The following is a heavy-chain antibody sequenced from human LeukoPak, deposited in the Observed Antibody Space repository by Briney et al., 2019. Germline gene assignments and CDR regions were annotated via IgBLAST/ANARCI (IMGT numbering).Heavy chain of an antibody. CDR3: ARESPSYCSSTSCYIGGFVY. CDR2: IYYSGST. V-gene: IGHV4-31*03. CDR1: GGSISSGGYY. J-gene: IGHJ4*02. Sequence: SETLSLTCTVSGGSISSGGYYWSWIRQHPGKGLEWIGYIYYSGSTYYNPSLKSRVTISVDTSKNQFSLKLSSATAADTAVYYCARESPSYCSSTSCYIGGFVYWGQGTLVTVSS. D-gene: IGHD2-2*02.